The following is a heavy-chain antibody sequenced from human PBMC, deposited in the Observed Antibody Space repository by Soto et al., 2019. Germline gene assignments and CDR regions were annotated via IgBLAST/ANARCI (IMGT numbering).Heavy chain of an antibody. CDR1: GFTFSSYA. Sequence: QVQLVESGGGVVQPGRSLRLSCAASGFTFSSYAMHWVRQAPGKGLEWVAVISYDGSNKYYADSVKGRFTISRDNSKNPLYLQMNSLRAEDTAVYYCARDGWAYCSSTSCLYFYYWGQGTLVTVSS. D-gene: IGHD2-2*01. V-gene: IGHV3-30-3*01. CDR2: ISYDGSNK. J-gene: IGHJ4*02. CDR3: ARDGWAYCSSTSCLYFYY.